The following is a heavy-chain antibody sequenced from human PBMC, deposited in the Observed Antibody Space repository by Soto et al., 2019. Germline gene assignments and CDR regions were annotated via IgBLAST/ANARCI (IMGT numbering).Heavy chain of an antibody. V-gene: IGHV1-2*02. CDR2: INPNSGGT. Sequence: QVQLVQSGAEVKKPGASVKVTCKASGYTFTGYYMHWVRQAPGQGLEWMGWINPNSGGTNYAQKLQGRVTMTRDTSISTAYMELSRLRSDDTAVYYCARDLGGGSCHDYWGQGTLVTVSS. CDR1: GYTFTGYY. CDR3: ARDLGGGSCHDY. D-gene: IGHD2-15*01. J-gene: IGHJ4*02.